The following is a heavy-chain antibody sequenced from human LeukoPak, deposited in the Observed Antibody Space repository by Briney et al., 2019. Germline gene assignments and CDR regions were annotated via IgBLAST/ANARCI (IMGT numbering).Heavy chain of an antibody. Sequence: GESLKISCKGSGYSFTSYWIGWVRQMPGKGLEWMGIIYPGDSNTRYSPSFQGQVTISADKSISTAYLQWSSLKASDTAMYYCARQYYCDSSGYPYYFDYWGQGTLVTVSS. CDR3: ARQYYCDSSGYPYYFDY. J-gene: IGHJ4*02. CDR1: GYSFTSYW. D-gene: IGHD3-22*01. CDR2: IYPGDSNT. V-gene: IGHV5-51*01.